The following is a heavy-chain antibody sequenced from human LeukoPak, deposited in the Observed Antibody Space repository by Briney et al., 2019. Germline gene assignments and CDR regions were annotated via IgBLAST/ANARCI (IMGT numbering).Heavy chain of an antibody. CDR1: GYTFTDYY. CDR3: ARGIGPRSAFDY. CDR2: INPDSGGT. J-gene: IGHJ4*02. V-gene: IGHV1-2*02. Sequence: GASVKVSCKTSGYTFTDYYLHWERQAPGQGLEWVGWINPDSGGTNDAQMFQGRVTMTRDTSINTAYMELNNLRSDDTAFYYCARGIGPRSAFDYWGQGTLVTVSS. D-gene: IGHD3-16*02.